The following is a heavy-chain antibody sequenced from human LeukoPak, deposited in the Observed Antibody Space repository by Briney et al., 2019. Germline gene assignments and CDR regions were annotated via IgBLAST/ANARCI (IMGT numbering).Heavy chain of an antibody. V-gene: IGHV3-53*01. CDR2: IYSGGST. CDR1: GFTVSSNY. CDR3: ARDSSGNYGMDV. Sequence: GGSLRLSCAASGFTVSSNYMSWVRQAPGKGLEWVSVIYSGGSTYYADSVKSRFTISRDNSKNTLYLQMNSLRAEDTAVYYCARDSSGNYGMDVWGQGTTVTVSS. J-gene: IGHJ6*02. D-gene: IGHD3-22*01.